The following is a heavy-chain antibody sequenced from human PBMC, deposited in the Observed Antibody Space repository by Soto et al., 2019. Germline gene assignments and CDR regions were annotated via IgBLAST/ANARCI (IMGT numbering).Heavy chain of an antibody. CDR1: GFSLSSTGVG. CDR3: AHRPYDSGYFDF. J-gene: IGHJ4*02. CDR2: IYWNDDK. V-gene: IGHV2-5*01. Sequence: SGPTLVNPTQTLTLTCSFSGFSLSSTGVGVGWIRQPPGKALEWVALIYWNDDKRYSPYLKSRLTITKDTSNSQVILTVTITDPVDTVTYYCAHRPYDSGYFDFWGLGALVTVSS. D-gene: IGHD3-22*01.